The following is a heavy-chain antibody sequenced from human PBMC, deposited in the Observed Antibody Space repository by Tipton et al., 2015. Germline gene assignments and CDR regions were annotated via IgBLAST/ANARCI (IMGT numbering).Heavy chain of an antibody. J-gene: IGHJ4*02. CDR3: ARARGRHGGLFDS. CDR2: GQYSGST. V-gene: IGHV4-59*02. D-gene: IGHD4-23*01. Sequence: GLVKPSETLSLTCSVSGGSVTGYYWSWIRQSAGKGLEWIGYGQYSGSTNYNPSLKSRVTISVDTSKTQFSLKMSSVTASDTAVYYCARARGRHGGLFDSWGQGILVTVSS. CDR1: GGSVTGYY.